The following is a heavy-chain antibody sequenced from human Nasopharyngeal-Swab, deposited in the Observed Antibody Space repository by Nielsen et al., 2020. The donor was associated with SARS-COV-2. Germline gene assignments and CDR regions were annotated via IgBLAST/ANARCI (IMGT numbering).Heavy chain of an antibody. CDR1: GYIFTDYY. D-gene: IGHD6-13*01. Sequence: SVNVSCKASGYIFTDYYMHWVRQAPGQGLEWMGWINPNSRATNYAQKFQGRVTMTRDTSISTAYMELSRLRSDDTAVYYCARDGSSSWYEQLDYWGQGTLVTVSS. V-gene: IGHV1-2*02. CDR3: ARDGSSSWYEQLDY. J-gene: IGHJ4*02. CDR2: INPNSRAT.